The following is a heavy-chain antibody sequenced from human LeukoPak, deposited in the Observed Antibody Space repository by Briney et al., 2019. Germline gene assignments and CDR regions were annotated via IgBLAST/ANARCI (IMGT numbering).Heavy chain of an antibody. CDR3: ARGSGYSGLVGWFDP. CDR2: MNPNSGNT. D-gene: IGHD5-12*01. Sequence: ASVKVSCKASGYTFTSYDINWVRQATGQGLEWMGWMNPNSGNTGYAQKFQGRVTITRNTSISTAYMELSNLRSEDTAVYYCARGSGYSGLVGWFDPWGQGTLVTVSS. CDR1: GYTFTSYD. V-gene: IGHV1-8*01. J-gene: IGHJ5*02.